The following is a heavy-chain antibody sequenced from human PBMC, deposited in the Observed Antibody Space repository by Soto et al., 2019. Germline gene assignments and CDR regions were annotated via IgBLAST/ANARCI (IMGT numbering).Heavy chain of an antibody. V-gene: IGHV4-4*07. CDR1: GGAISSYY. CDR3: ARWGYGSGSYPHFDY. J-gene: IGHJ4*02. Sequence: SETLSLTCTVSGGAISSYYGSWIRQPAGKGLEWIGRIYTSGSTNYNPSLKSRVTMSVDTSKNQFSLKLSSVTAADTAVYYCARWGYGSGSYPHFDYWGQGTLVTVSS. D-gene: IGHD3-10*01. CDR2: IYTSGST.